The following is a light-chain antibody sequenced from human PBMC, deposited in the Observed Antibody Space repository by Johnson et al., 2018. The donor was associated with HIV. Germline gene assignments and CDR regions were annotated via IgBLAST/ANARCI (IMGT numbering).Light chain of an antibody. CDR3: GTWDSSLSFYV. CDR2: END. V-gene: IGLV1-51*02. CDR1: SSNIGNNY. Sequence: QSVLTQPPSVSAAPGQKVTISCSGSSSNIGNNYVSWFQQLPGTAPKLLICENDKRPSGIPDRFSCSKSGTSATLGITGLQTGDEADYYCGTWDSSLSFYVFGTWTKVT. J-gene: IGLJ1*01.